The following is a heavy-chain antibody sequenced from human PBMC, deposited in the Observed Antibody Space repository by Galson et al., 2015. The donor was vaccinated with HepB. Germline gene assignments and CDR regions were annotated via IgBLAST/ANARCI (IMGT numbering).Heavy chain of an antibody. CDR3: AREERSSYDFWSGYLTLFDY. V-gene: IGHV1-18*04. CDR2: ISAYNGNT. Sequence: SVKASCKASGYTFTSYGISWVRQAPGQGLEWMGWISAYNGNTNYAQKLQGRVTMTTDTSTSTAYMELRSLRSDDTAVYYCAREERSSYDFWSGYLTLFDYWGQGTLVTVSS. D-gene: IGHD3-3*01. J-gene: IGHJ4*02. CDR1: GYTFTSYG.